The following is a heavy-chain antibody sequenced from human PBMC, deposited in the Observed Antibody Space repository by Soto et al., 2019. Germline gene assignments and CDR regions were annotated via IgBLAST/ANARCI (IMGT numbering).Heavy chain of an antibody. V-gene: IGHV3-7*01. CDR3: ARDWGYCSGGTCYTVLDY. CDR2: IKQDGSEK. CDR1: GFTFNTYY. Sequence: EVQLVESGGGLVQPGGSLRLSCAASGFTFNTYYMNWVRQAPGKGLEWVANIKQDGSEKYYMDSVRGRFTISRDNAKSLLSLQMNSLRAEDTAVYYCARDWGYCSGGTCYTVLDYWGQGTLVTVSS. J-gene: IGHJ4*02. D-gene: IGHD2-15*01.